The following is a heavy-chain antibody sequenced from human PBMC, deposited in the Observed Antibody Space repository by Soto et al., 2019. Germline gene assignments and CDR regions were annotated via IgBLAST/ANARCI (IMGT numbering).Heavy chain of an antibody. CDR1: GFTFSSYA. J-gene: IGHJ6*02. Sequence: GGSLRLSCAASGFTFSSYAMSWVRQAPGKGLEWVSAISGSGGSTYYADSVKGRFTISRDNSKNTLYLQMNSLRAEDTAVYYCAKVRPTAMAPYYYYGMDVWGQGTTVTVSS. V-gene: IGHV3-23*01. D-gene: IGHD5-18*01. CDR3: AKVRPTAMAPYYYYGMDV. CDR2: ISGSGGST.